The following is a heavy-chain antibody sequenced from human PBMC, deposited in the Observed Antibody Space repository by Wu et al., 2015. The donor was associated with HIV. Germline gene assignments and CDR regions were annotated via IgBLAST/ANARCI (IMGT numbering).Heavy chain of an antibody. Sequence: QVQLVQSKAEVKKPGASVKVSCKASGYTFSSYVISWVRQAPGQGLEWMGWISGYNGNTNYAQKLLGRVTMTTDTSTNTAYLDLRSLTADDTAIYYCTRGSNSWASDIWGQGTKIIVSS. D-gene: IGHD2/OR15-2a*01. J-gene: IGHJ3*02. CDR3: TRGSNSWASDI. V-gene: IGHV1-18*01. CDR2: ISGYNGNT. CDR1: GYTFSSYV.